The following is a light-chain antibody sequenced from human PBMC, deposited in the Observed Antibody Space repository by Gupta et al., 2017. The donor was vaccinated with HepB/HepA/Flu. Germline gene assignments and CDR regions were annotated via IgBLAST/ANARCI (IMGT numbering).Light chain of an antibody. V-gene: IGKV1-16*01. CDR2: AAS. CDR3: QQDNNYPWT. CDR1: QAIAHY. Sequence: DIQMTQSPSSLSASVGDSVTITCRASQAIAHYLVWFQQKPGKAPKSLIYAASNLQSGVPSRFSGSGSGTDFTLTISNLQPEEFATYNCQQDNNYPWTFGQGTKVEIK. J-gene: IGKJ1*01.